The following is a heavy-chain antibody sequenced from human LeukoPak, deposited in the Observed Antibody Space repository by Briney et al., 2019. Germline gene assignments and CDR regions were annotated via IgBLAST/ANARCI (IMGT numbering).Heavy chain of an antibody. CDR3: ARDYYGSGSYYNDAFDI. CDR2: ISAYNGNT. J-gene: IGHJ3*02. Sequence: GASVKVSCKASGGTFSSYAISWVRQAPGQGLEWMGWISAYNGNTNYAQKLQGRVTMTTDTSTSTAYMELRSLRSDDTAVYYCARDYYGSGSYYNDAFDIWGQGTMVTVSS. CDR1: GGTFSSYA. V-gene: IGHV1-18*01. D-gene: IGHD3-10*01.